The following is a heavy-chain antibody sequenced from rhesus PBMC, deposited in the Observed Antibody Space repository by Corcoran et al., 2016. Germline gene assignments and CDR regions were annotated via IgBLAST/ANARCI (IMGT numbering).Heavy chain of an antibody. CDR1: GFTFSSYG. J-gene: IGHJ4*01. Sequence: VQLVETGGGLVQPGGSLKLSCAASGFTFSSYGMSWVRQAPGKGLEWIGYIYGSRGSTNYNPSLKNRVTILKDAAKNEFSLKLGSVTAADTAVYYCARDRAAAGRFDYWGQGVLVTVSS. CDR2: IYGSRGST. V-gene: IGHV4-76*01. D-gene: IGHD6-31*01. CDR3: ARDRAAAGRFDY.